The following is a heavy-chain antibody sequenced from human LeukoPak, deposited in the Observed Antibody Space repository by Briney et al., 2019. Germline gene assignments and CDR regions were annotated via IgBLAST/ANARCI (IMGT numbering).Heavy chain of an antibody. CDR3: ARDGAARLLRYYYYMDV. CDR1: GFTFSSYS. CDR2: VSSSSSYI. Sequence: GGSLRLSCAASGFTFSSYSMNWVRQAPGKGLEWVSSVSSSSSYIYYADSVKGRFTISRDNSENMQFLQMNALRPEDTAVYYCARDGAARLLRYYYYMDVWGKGTTVTVS. D-gene: IGHD6-6*01. J-gene: IGHJ6*03. V-gene: IGHV3-21*06.